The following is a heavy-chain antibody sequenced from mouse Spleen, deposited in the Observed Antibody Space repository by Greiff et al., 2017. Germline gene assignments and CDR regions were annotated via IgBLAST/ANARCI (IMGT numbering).Heavy chain of an antibody. CDR1: GYTFTSYW. CDR2: IDPSDSYT. J-gene: IGHJ1*01. D-gene: IGHD1-1*01. V-gene: IGHV1-59*01. Sequence: VQLQQPGAELVRPGTSVKLSCKASGYTFTSYWMHWVKQRPGQGLEWIGVIDPSDSYTNYNQKFKGKATLTVDTSSSTAYMQLSSLTSEDSAVYYCARSGYYYGSSYESYWYFDVWGAGTTVTVSS. CDR3: ARSGYYYGSSYESYWYFDV.